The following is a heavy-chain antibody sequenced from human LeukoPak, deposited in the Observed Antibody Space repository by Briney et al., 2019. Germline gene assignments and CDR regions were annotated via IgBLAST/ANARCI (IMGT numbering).Heavy chain of an antibody. CDR2: INHSGTT. V-gene: IGHV4-34*01. J-gene: IGHJ5*02. D-gene: IGHD1-1*01. Sequence: SETLSLTCAVHGGSISGFYWSWIRQPPGKGLEWIGDINHSGTTNYNPSLKSRVTISVDTSKNQVSLDLASVTAADTAVYYCARASSFDKTTRWNPAYFGPWGPGSLVTVAS. CDR1: GGSISGFY. CDR3: ARASSFDKTTRWNPAYFGP.